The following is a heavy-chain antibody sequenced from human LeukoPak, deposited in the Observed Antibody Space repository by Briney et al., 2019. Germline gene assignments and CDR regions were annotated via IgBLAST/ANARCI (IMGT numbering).Heavy chain of an antibody. J-gene: IGHJ4*02. V-gene: IGHV3-21*01. CDR1: GFTFSSYA. D-gene: IGHD4-17*01. CDR3: ARDREAYGDYVFDY. CDR2: ISSSGIYI. Sequence: GGSLRLSCAASGFTFSSYAMSWARQAPGKGLEWVSSISSSGIYIYYADSVKGRFTISRDNAKNSLYLQMNSLRAEDTAVYYCARDREAYGDYVFDYWGQGTLVTVSS.